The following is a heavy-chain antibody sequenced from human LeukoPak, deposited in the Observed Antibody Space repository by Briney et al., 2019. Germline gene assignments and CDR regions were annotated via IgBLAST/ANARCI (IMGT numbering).Heavy chain of an antibody. Sequence: GGSLTLSCAASGFTFWSFGMHRVRQAPGRGLVGVVVVEDDGNHKVYADSAKGRFTIYRDNSKNTLYLQMDRLGAEDTAVYYCAREAAWGQWYFDYWGQGTLVTVSS. V-gene: IGHV3-30*03. CDR2: VEDDGNHK. CDR1: GFTFWSFG. J-gene: IGHJ4*02. CDR3: AREAAWGQWYFDY. D-gene: IGHD2-15*01.